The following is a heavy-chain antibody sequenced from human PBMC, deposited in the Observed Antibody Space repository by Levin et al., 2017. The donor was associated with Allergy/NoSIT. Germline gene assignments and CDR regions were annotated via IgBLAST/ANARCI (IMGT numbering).Heavy chain of an antibody. J-gene: IGHJ6*02. Sequence: SCAVYGGSFSGYYWNWIRQPPGKGLEWIGEVNHSGSTNYNPSLKSRVTFSVDTSKNQFSLKLSSVTAADTAVYYCVRGRLSVAARPSHYYYGMDVWGQGTTVTVSS. D-gene: IGHD6-6*01. CDR3: VRGRLSVAARPSHYYYGMDV. V-gene: IGHV4-34*01. CDR1: GGSFSGYY. CDR2: VNHSGST.